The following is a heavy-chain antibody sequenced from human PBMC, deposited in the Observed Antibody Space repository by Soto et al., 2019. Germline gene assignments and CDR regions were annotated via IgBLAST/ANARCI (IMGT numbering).Heavy chain of an antibody. J-gene: IGHJ3*02. CDR1: GYTFTSYD. CDR3: ASSDFDWLLYRSPDAFDI. Sequence: GASVKVSCKASGYTFTSYDINWVRQATGQGLEWMGWMNPNSGNTGYAQKFQGRVTMTRNTSISTAYMELSSLRSEDTAVYYCASSDFDWLLYRSPDAFDIWGQGTMVTVSS. CDR2: MNPNSGNT. D-gene: IGHD3-9*01. V-gene: IGHV1-8*01.